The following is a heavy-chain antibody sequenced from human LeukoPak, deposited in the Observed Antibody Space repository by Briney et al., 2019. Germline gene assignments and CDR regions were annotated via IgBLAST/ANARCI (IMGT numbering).Heavy chain of an antibody. D-gene: IGHD3-10*01. CDR3: ARGFRPLDYFDY. V-gene: IGHV3-21*01. Sequence: PGGSLRLSCAASAFTFSSYEMNWVRQAPGKGLEWVSSISSSSSYIYYADSVKGRFTISRDNAKNSLYLQMNSLRAEDTAVYYCARGFRPLDYFDYWGQGTLVTVSS. CDR2: ISSSSSYI. J-gene: IGHJ4*02. CDR1: AFTFSSYE.